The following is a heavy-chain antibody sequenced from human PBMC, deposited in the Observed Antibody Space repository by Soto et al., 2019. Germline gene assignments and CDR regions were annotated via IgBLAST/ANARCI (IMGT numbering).Heavy chain of an antibody. CDR1: GGTFSSYA. Sequence: SVKVSCKASGGTFSSYAISWVRQAPGQGLEWMGGIIPIFGTANYAQKFQGRVTITADESTSTAYMELSSLRSEDTAVYYCARGLGYSSSWYPYYYGMDVWGRGTTVTVS. J-gene: IGHJ6*02. CDR2: IIPIFGTA. D-gene: IGHD6-13*01. V-gene: IGHV1-69*13. CDR3: ARGLGYSSSWYPYYYGMDV.